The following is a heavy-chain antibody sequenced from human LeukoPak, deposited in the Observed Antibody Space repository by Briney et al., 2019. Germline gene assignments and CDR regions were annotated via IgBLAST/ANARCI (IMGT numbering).Heavy chain of an antibody. V-gene: IGHV3-53*01. J-gene: IGHJ2*01. CDR2: IYSGGST. CDR1: GFTVSSNY. CDR3: ARVGIAARPRHWYFDL. Sequence: GGSLRLSCAASGFTVSSNYMSWVRQAPGKGLEWVSVIYSGGSTYYADSVKGRFTISRDNSKNTLYLQMNSLRAEDTAVYYCARVGIAARPRHWYFDLWGRGTLVTVSS. D-gene: IGHD6-6*01.